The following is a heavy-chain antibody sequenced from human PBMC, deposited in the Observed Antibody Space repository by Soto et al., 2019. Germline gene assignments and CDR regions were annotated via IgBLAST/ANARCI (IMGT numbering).Heavy chain of an antibody. V-gene: IGHV1-18*01. CDR1: GYTFTDYG. J-gene: IGHJ4*02. CDR2: ISAKNGDT. Sequence: QVQLVQSGADVKKPGASVRVSCKASGYTFTDYGITWVRQAPGQGLEWMGWISAKNGDTNLAQKFRGRVTLTTDTSTGTAYMDLRSLTPDDTAVYYWARDPPETPSDYWGQGPLVTVSS. CDR3: ARDPPETPSDY.